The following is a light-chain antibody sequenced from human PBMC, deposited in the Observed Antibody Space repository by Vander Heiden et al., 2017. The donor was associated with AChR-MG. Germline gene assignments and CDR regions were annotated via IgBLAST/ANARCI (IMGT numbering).Light chain of an antibody. CDR3: QQSDSILPFT. CDR1: QNISIY. Sequence: DIQLTKSPSALSASVGDRVTITCRASQNISIYLNWYQQKPRKAPKLLIYAAASLQSGVPSRFSGSGSGTDFTLTISSLQPEDFATYYCQQSDSILPFTFGHGTKVDIK. CDR2: AAA. J-gene: IGKJ3*01. V-gene: IGKV1-39*01.